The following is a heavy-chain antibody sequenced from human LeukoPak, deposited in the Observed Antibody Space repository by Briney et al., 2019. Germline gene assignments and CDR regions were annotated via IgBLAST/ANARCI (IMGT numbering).Heavy chain of an antibody. D-gene: IGHD6-13*01. J-gene: IGHJ4*02. CDR2: IIPILGIA. Sequence: SVKVSCKASGYTFTSYGISWVRQAPGQGLEWMGRIIPILGIANYAQKFQGRVTITADKSTSTAYMELSSLRSEDTAVYYCARGVGRPTGYSSSWYEVAFDYWGQGTLVTVSS. V-gene: IGHV1-69*04. CDR3: ARGVGRPTGYSSSWYEVAFDY. CDR1: GYTFTSYG.